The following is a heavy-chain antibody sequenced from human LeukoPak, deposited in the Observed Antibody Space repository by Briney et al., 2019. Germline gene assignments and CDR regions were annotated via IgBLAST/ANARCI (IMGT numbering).Heavy chain of an antibody. Sequence: GGSLRLSCAASGFSFSYYWMHWVRQGSGKGPVWVSRIIGDGTRADYADSVKGRFTISRDNAKSTLYLQMNSLTVEDTAVYYCLRVDDTNGHNWFDPWGQGTLVTVSS. V-gene: IGHV3-74*01. J-gene: IGHJ5*02. CDR2: IIGDGTRA. CDR1: GFSFSYYW. CDR3: LRVDDTNGHNWFDP. D-gene: IGHD2-8*01.